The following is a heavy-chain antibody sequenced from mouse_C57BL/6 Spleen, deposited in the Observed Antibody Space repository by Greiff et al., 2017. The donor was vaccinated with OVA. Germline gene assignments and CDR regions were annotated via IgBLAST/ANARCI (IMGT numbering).Heavy chain of an antibody. D-gene: IGHD1-1*01. CDR3: ARRVTTVVDYAMDY. Sequence: EVKLVESGGGLVKPGGSLKLSCAASGFTFSDYGMHWVRQAPEKGLEWVAYISSGSSTIYYADTVKGRFTISRDNAKNTLFLPMTSLRSEDTAMYYCARRVTTVVDYAMDYWGQGTSVTVSS. V-gene: IGHV5-17*01. CDR2: ISSGSSTI. J-gene: IGHJ4*01. CDR1: GFTFSDYG.